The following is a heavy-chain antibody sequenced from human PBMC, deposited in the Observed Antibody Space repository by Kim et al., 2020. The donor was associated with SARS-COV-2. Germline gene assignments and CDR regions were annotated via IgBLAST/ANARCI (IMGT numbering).Heavy chain of an antibody. D-gene: IGHD3-22*01. J-gene: IGHJ6*02. CDR1: GFTFSSYS. Sequence: GGSLRLSCAASGFTFSSYSMNWVRQAPGKGLEWVSYISSSSSTIYYADSVKGRFTISRDNAKNSLYLQMNSLRDEDTAVYYCARDPYYYDSSGYPPYYYYYGMDVWGQGTTVTVSS. CDR2: ISSSSSTI. CDR3: ARDPYYYDSSGYPPYYYYYGMDV. V-gene: IGHV3-48*02.